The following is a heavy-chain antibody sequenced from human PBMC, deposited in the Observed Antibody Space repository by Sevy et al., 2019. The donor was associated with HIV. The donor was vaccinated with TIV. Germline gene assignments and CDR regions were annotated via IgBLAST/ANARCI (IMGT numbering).Heavy chain of an antibody. J-gene: IGHJ4*02. CDR2: ITGSGGTT. CDR1: RFTFSTYA. CDR3: AKEAPGYNYDTSGSFDY. D-gene: IGHD3-22*01. Sequence: GVSLRLSCAASRFTFSTYAMSWVRQAPGKGLEWVSAITGSGGTTYYVDSVRGRFTISRDNSKSTLFLQMNSLTAEDTAVYYCAKEAPGYNYDTSGSFDYWGQGILVTVS. V-gene: IGHV3-23*01.